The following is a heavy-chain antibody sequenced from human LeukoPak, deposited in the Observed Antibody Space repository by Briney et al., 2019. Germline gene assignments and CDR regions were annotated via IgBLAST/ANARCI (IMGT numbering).Heavy chain of an antibody. V-gene: IGHV1-8*01. D-gene: IGHD1-1*01. J-gene: IGHJ5*02. CDR2: INPNSGTT. Sequence: ASVKVSCKTSGYTFTSYEINWVRQAAGQGLEWVGWINPNSGTTGYAQKFQGRVTMTRNIPMKVAFLELNNLTFDDTAVYYCARTGTTVGDWIDPWGRGTLITVSS. CDR3: ARTGTTVGDWIDP. CDR1: GYTFTSYE.